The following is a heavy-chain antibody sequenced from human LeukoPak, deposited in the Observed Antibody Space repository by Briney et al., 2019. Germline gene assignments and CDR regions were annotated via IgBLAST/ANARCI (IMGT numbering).Heavy chain of an antibody. D-gene: IGHD6-19*01. Sequence: PGGSLRLSCAASGFTYSRYWMSWVRQAPGKGLEWVANIKYDGSDKYYVDSVKGRFTISRDNAKNSLYPQMNSLRAEDTAVYYCARLAEAGFDCWGQGNLVTVSS. CDR3: ARLAEAGFDC. CDR1: GFTYSRYW. CDR2: IKYDGSDK. J-gene: IGHJ4*02. V-gene: IGHV3-7*01.